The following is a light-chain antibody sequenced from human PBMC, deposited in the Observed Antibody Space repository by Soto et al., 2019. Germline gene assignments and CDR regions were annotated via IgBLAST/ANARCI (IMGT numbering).Light chain of an antibody. J-gene: IGKJ4*01. Sequence: EIVMTQSPATLSVSPGEGATLSCKASQNVYNNLAWYQQRPGQPPRLLIYDASTRATGISARFSGSGYGTELTLTVSSLQPEDFAVYFCQQCRNWPLTFGGGTKVEIK. CDR2: DAS. V-gene: IGKV3-15*01. CDR1: QNVYNN. CDR3: QQCRNWPLT.